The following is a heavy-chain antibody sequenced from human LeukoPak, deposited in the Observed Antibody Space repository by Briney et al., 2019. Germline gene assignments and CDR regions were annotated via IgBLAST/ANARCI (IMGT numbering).Heavy chain of an antibody. J-gene: IGHJ4*02. CDR2: VYHGGSS. CDR3: ARGPPLWWLNYFDY. CDR1: GYSISSGFY. V-gene: IGHV4-38-2*02. D-gene: IGHD5-12*01. Sequence: SETLSLTCTVSGYSISSGFYWGWIRQPPGKGLEWIGNVYHGGSSYYNPSLKSRVTISVDTSKNQFSLKLSSVTAADTAVYYCARGPPLWWLNYFDYWGQGTLVTVSS.